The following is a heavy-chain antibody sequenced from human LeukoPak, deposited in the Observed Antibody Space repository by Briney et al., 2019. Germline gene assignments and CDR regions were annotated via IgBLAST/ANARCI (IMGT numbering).Heavy chain of an antibody. J-gene: IGHJ5*02. Sequence: SETLSLTCTVSGAAISTYFWSWIRQSPGKGLEWIGYIYSSGSTKYNPSLKSRVTISVDASKNQFALTLRSLIAADTAVYYCARDFWSGSVGFDPWGQGTLVTVSS. CDR2: IYSSGST. CDR1: GAAISTYF. D-gene: IGHD3-3*01. CDR3: ARDFWSGSVGFDP. V-gene: IGHV4-59*01.